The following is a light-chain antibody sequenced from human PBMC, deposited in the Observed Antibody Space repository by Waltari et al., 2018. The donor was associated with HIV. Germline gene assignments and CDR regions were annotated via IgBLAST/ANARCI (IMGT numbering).Light chain of an antibody. CDR3: QQYDKWPPRYT. CDR1: QSVNSN. V-gene: IGKV3-15*01. Sequence: EIVLTQSPATLSVSPGDGATLSCRASQSVNSNLAWYQQKHCQAPGLLIYSASNRATGIPARFSGSGSGTECTLTISTLQSEDSAIYYCQQYDKWPPRYTFGQGTKLEIK. CDR2: SAS. J-gene: IGKJ2*01.